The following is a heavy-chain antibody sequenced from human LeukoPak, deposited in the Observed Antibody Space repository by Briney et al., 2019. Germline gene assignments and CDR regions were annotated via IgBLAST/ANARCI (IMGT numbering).Heavy chain of an antibody. CDR1: GGSISGYY. Sequence: PSETLSLTCTVSGGSISGYYWSWLRQPPGKGLEWIGYIYHDGSTNHSPSLKSRVTISVDTSKNQFSLKLTSVTAADTAVYYCARGGATYYYFDYWGQGTLVTVSS. D-gene: IGHD1-26*01. CDR2: IYHDGST. J-gene: IGHJ4*02. CDR3: ARGGATYYYFDY. V-gene: IGHV4-59*01.